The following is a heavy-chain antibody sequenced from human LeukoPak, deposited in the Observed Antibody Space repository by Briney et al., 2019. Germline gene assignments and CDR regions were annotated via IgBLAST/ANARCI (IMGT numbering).Heavy chain of an antibody. CDR2: VKADGSTT. J-gene: IGHJ5*02. Sequence: GGSLRLSCVASGFNFNTYWMHWVRQVPGKGLVWVSRVKADGSTTSYADFVKGRFTISRDNAGSTLYLEMDSLRVEDTAVYYCARDEGPSGIGWFDPWGQGTLVTVSS. CDR1: GFNFNTYW. CDR3: ARDEGPSGIGWFDP. V-gene: IGHV3-74*01. D-gene: IGHD1-26*01.